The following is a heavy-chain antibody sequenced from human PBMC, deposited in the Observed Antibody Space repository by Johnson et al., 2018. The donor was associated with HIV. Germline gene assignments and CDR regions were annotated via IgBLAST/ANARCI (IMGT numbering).Heavy chain of an antibody. CDR2: IYSGGNT. Sequence: VQVVESGGGLIQPGGSLRLSCAASGFTVSSNYMSWVRQPPGKGLEWVSVIYSGGNTYYADSVKGRFTISRDNSQNTLYLQMNSLRAEDTAVYYCAREMATIRGYAFDIWGQGTMVTVSS. D-gene: IGHD5-24*01. V-gene: IGHV3-66*03. CDR3: AREMATIRGYAFDI. CDR1: GFTVSSNY. J-gene: IGHJ3*02.